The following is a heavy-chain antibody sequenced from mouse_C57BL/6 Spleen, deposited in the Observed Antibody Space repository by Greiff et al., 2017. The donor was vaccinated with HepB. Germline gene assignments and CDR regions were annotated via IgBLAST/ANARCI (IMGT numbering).Heavy chain of an antibody. CDR1: GFTFSDYG. Sequence: EVQLQESGGGLVKPGGSLKLSCAASGFTFSDYGMHWVRQAPEKGLEWVAYISSGSSTIYYADTVKGRFTISRDNAKNTLFLQMTSLRSEDTAMYYCARQPYYYGSSPLDYWGQGTTLTVSS. V-gene: IGHV5-17*01. J-gene: IGHJ2*01. CDR3: ARQPYYYGSSPLDY. D-gene: IGHD1-1*01. CDR2: ISSGSSTI.